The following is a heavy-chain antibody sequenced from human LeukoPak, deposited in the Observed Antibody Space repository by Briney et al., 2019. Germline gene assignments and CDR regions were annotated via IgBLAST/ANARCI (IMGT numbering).Heavy chain of an antibody. J-gene: IGHJ4*02. CDR2: ISTTSTI. CDR1: GFTFSNYG. Sequence: GGSLRLSCAASGFTFSNYGMNWVRQAPGKGLECVSYISTTSTIYYADSVKGRFTISRDSAKNSLYLQMNSLRTEDTALYYCAKVFSIVVVTADHWGQGALVTVSS. CDR3: AKVFSIVVVTADH. D-gene: IGHD2-21*02. V-gene: IGHV3-48*01.